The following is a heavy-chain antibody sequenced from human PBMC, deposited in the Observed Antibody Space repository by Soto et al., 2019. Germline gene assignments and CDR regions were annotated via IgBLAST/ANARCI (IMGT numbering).Heavy chain of an antibody. CDR3: AKDIALVRGVIIDMDV. J-gene: IGHJ6*02. D-gene: IGHD3-10*01. Sequence: QVQLVESGGGVVQPGSSLRLSCAASGFIFSNYGMHWVRQAPGKGLEWVAVISYNGDNKYYRDSVKGRFTISRDNSKNTVYLQMNSLRAEDTAVYYCAKDIALVRGVIIDMDVWGQGTTVTVSS. V-gene: IGHV3-30*18. CDR1: GFIFSNYG. CDR2: ISYNGDNK.